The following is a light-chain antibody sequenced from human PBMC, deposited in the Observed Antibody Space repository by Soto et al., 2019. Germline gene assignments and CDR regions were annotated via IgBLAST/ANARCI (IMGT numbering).Light chain of an antibody. CDR3: SSYAGSNKV. Sequence: QSALTQPPSASGSPGQSVTISCNGTSSDVGAYNYVSWYQQHPGKAPKLMIYEVSKRPSGVPDRFSDSKSGNTASLTVSGLQAEDEADYYCSSYAGSNKVFGGGTKLTVL. CDR1: SSDVGAYNY. J-gene: IGLJ2*01. CDR2: EVS. V-gene: IGLV2-8*01.